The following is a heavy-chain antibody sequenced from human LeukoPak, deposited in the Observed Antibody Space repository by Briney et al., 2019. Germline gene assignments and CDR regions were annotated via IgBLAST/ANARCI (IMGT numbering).Heavy chain of an antibody. J-gene: IGHJ6*03. Sequence: GGSLRLSCAASGFTFDDYGMSGVRQAPGKGLEWGSGIDWNGGTTRYTDSVKGRFTISRDNAKNSLYLQMNSLRAEDTALYYCARGGDGATSPYYYYMDVWGKGTTVTVSS. V-gene: IGHV3-20*04. CDR3: ARGGDGATSPYYYYMDV. CDR2: IDWNGGTT. D-gene: IGHD3-10*01. CDR1: GFTFDDYG.